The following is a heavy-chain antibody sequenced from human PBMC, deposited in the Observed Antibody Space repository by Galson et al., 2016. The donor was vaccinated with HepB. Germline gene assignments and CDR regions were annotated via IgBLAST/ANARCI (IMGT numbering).Heavy chain of an antibody. D-gene: IGHD2-8*02. V-gene: IGHV4-4*02. CDR1: GGSISSTANW. CDR2: IYHSGDT. Sequence: SDTLSLTCTVSGGSISSTANWWSWVRQSPGQGLEWIGEIYHSGDTNYNPSLKSRATISVDTSRNQFSLSLSSVTAADTAVYYCARDCTGGTCKFAGYDAFDIWGQGTTVTVSS. J-gene: IGHJ3*02. CDR3: ARDCTGGTCKFAGYDAFDI.